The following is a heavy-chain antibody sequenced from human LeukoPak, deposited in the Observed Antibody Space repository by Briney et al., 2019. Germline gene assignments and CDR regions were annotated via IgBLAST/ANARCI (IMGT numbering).Heavy chain of an antibody. Sequence: SETLCLTCTVSGGSISSYYWSWIRQPPGKGLEWIGYIYYSGSTNYNPSLKSRVTISVDTSKNQFSLKLSSVTAADTAVYYCARQKLYSFDIWGQGTMVTVSS. V-gene: IGHV4-59*08. CDR3: ARQKLYSFDI. J-gene: IGHJ3*02. CDR2: IYYSGST. CDR1: GGSISSYY. D-gene: IGHD1-1*01.